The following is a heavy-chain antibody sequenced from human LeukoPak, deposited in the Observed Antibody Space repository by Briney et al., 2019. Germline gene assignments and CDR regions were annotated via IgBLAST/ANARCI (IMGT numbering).Heavy chain of an antibody. CDR3: AKDWVVRGVISY. CDR1: GFTFSSYA. J-gene: IGHJ4*02. Sequence: GRSLRLSCVASGFTFSSYAMHWVRQAPGKGLEWVAGISYDGNNKYYAESVKGRFTISRDNSKNPLYLQMNSLRDEDTAVYYCAKDWVVRGVISYWGQGTLVTVSS. CDR2: ISYDGNNK. D-gene: IGHD3-10*01. V-gene: IGHV3-30*18.